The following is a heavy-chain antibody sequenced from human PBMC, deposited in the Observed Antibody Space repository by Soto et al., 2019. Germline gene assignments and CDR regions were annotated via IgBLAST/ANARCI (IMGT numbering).Heavy chain of an antibody. CDR3: ATTGIAVAGTSQFDY. D-gene: IGHD6-19*01. J-gene: IGHJ4*02. V-gene: IGHV1-2*04. Sequence: ASVKVSCKASGYTSTGYYMHWVRQAPGQGLEWMGWINPNSGGTNYAQKFQGWVTMTRDTSISTAYMELSRLRSDDTAVYYCATTGIAVAGTSQFDYWGQGTLVTVSS. CDR1: GYTSTGYY. CDR2: INPNSGGT.